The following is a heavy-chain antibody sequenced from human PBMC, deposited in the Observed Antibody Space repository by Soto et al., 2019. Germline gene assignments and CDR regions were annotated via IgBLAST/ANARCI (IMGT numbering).Heavy chain of an antibody. CDR2: IIPIFGTA. CDR3: AAAKNVYYVSSHPFFDY. J-gene: IGHJ4*02. CDR1: GGTFSSYA. V-gene: IGHV1-69*01. Sequence: QVQLVQSGAEVKKPGSSVKVSCKASGGTFSSYAISWVRQAPGQGLEWMGGIIPIFGTANYAQKFQGRVTITADEATSTAYMELSSLRSEDTAVYYCAAAKNVYYVSSHPFFDYWGQGTLVTVSS. D-gene: IGHD3-22*01.